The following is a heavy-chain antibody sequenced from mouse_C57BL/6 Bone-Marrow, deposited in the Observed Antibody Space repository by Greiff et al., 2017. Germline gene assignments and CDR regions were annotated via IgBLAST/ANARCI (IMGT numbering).Heavy chain of an antibody. CDR2: SNPNYGTT. V-gene: IGHV1-39*01. CDR3: ARGYDYDYAMDY. J-gene: IGHJ4*01. CDR1: GYSFTDYN. D-gene: IGHD2-4*01. Sequence: VQLKQSGPELVKPGASVKISCKASGYSFTDYNMNWVKQSNGKSLEWIGVSNPNYGTTSYNQKFKGKATLTVDQSSSTSYMQLNRLTSEDSAVYYCARGYDYDYAMDYWGQGTSVTVSS.